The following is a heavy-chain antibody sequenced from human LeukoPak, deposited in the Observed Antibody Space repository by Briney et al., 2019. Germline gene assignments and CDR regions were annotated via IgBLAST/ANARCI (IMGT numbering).Heavy chain of an antibody. J-gene: IGHJ4*02. Sequence: GGSLRLSCAASGFSFSTQRMHWVRQAPGKGLVWVSYINIDERITGYADSVKGRFTISRDNAKNSLYLQMNSLRAEDTALYYCARAIGVTCISTSCYSFDYWGQGTLVTVSS. CDR2: INIDERIT. CDR1: GFSFSTQR. V-gene: IGHV3-74*01. D-gene: IGHD2-2*02. CDR3: ARAIGVTCISTSCYSFDY.